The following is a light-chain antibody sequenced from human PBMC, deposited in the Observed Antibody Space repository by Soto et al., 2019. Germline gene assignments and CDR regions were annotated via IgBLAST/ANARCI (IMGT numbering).Light chain of an antibody. CDR3: GTWDSSLSAGV. Sequence: QSALTQPPSVSAAPGQMVTISCSGSTSNIGNNYVSWYQQFPGTAPKLLIYDNNNRPSGIPGRFSGSKSGTSATLGITGLQTGDEANYYCGTWDSSLSAGVFGGGTQLTVL. CDR1: TSNIGNNY. CDR2: DNN. J-gene: IGLJ3*02. V-gene: IGLV1-51*01.